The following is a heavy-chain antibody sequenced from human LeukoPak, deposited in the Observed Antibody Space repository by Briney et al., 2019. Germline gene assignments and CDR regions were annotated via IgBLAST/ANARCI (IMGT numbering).Heavy chain of an antibody. J-gene: IGHJ3*02. CDR3: TRLGAGSFAFDI. Sequence: SGGSLRLSCAASGFIFSGSAVHWVRQASGKGLEWVGRIKSKAYSYATAYAASVKGRFTVSRDDSKKTAYLQMNSLKTEDTAVYYCTRLGAGSFAFDIWGQGTKVSVSS. CDR2: IKSKAYSYAT. V-gene: IGHV3-73*01. D-gene: IGHD2-15*01. CDR1: GFIFSGSA.